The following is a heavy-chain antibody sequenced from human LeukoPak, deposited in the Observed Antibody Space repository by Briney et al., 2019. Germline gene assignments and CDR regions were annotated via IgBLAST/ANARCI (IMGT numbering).Heavy chain of an antibody. CDR2: ISEGDENT. V-gene: IGHV3-23*01. J-gene: IGHJ5*02. CDR1: GFTFSNYA. CDR3: AKVKGHQLNWFDP. Sequence: QPGGSLRLSCAASGFTFSNYAMTWVRQAPGKGLEWVSVISEGDENTYYADSVKGRFTISRDNSKNMLSLQLNSLRAEDTAVYYCAKVKGHQLNWFDPWGQGTLVTVSS. D-gene: IGHD2-2*01.